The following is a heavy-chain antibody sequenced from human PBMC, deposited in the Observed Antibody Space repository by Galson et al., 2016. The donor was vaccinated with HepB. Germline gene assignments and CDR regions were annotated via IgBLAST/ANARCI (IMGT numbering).Heavy chain of an antibody. CDR3: VNAAVTSSH. V-gene: IGHV3-48*02. CDR1: GFIFNSYS. J-gene: IGHJ4*02. CDR2: ISSSSNSM. Sequence: SLRLSCAASGFIFNSYSMHWVRQAPGKGLEWISYISSSSNSMYYADSVKGRFTISRDNAKNSLYLQMNSRRDEDTAVYSRVNAAVTSSHWGQGTLVTVSS. D-gene: IGHD6-19*01.